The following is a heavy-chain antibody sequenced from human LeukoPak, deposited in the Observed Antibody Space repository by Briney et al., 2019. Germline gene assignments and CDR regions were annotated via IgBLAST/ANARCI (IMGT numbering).Heavy chain of an antibody. CDR1: GGTFSSYA. CDR3: AGSLDYYDSSGYDY. V-gene: IGHV1-69*04. D-gene: IGHD3-22*01. Sequence: SVKVSCKASGGTFSSYAISWVRQAPGQGLEWMGRIIPILGIANYAQKFQGRVTITADKSTSTAYMELSSLRSEDTAVYYCAGSLDYYDSSGYDYWGQGTLVTVSS. J-gene: IGHJ4*02. CDR2: IIPILGIA.